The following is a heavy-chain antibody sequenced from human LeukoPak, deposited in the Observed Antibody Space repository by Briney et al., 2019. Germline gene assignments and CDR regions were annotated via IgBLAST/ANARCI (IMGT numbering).Heavy chain of an antibody. CDR2: IYYSGSA. Sequence: SETLCLTCAVSGGSISSADFYWSWIRQHPGKGLEWIGFIYYSGSAYYNPSLKSRVSISVDTSKNQFSLTLNSVTAADTAVYYCARGSDYFDYWGQGTLVTVSS. CDR1: GGSISSADFY. CDR3: ARGSDYFDY. J-gene: IGHJ4*02. V-gene: IGHV4-31*11.